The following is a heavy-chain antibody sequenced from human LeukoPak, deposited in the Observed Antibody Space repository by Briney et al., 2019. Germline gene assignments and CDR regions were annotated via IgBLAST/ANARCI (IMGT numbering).Heavy chain of an antibody. CDR1: AGSVSGYY. J-gene: IGHJ4*02. D-gene: IGHD3-3*01. Sequence: PSETLSLTCAVDAGSVSGYYWSWIRQPPEKGLECIGEISHRGRTHYTPSLQSRVTMSVDTSKNQFALNLNSVTAADPAVYYCARVPLRFLEPFAYWGQGILVTVSS. CDR2: ISHRGRT. V-gene: IGHV4-34*01. CDR3: ARVPLRFLEPFAY.